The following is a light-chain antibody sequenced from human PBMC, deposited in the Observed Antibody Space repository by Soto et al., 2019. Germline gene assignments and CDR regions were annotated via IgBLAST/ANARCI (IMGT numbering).Light chain of an antibody. V-gene: IGKV1-39*01. CDR2: AAS. CDR1: HNIRSY. Sequence: DIQMTQSPSSLSASVGDRVTIPCRASHNIRSYLNWYQQKPGKAPKLLIYAASNLQSGVPSRFSGSGSGTYFTLSISSLQPEDFATYYCKQSLSSPALTFGGGTKVEIK. CDR3: KQSLSSPALT. J-gene: IGKJ4*01.